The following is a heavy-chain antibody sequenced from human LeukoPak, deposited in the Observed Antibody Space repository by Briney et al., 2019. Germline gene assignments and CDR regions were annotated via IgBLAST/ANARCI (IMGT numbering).Heavy chain of an antibody. Sequence: GGSLRLSCAASGFTFSSYAMHWVRQAPGKGLEWLAVFSRDGINTYYTDSVKGRFTISRDNSKNIFYLQMNSLRIEDTVIYYCATGKLEASDFDFMLPFWGQGTLVSVSS. CDR2: FSRDGINT. CDR1: GFTFSSYA. D-gene: IGHD5-12*01. V-gene: IGHV3-30*10. CDR3: ATGKLEASDFDFMLPF. J-gene: IGHJ4*02.